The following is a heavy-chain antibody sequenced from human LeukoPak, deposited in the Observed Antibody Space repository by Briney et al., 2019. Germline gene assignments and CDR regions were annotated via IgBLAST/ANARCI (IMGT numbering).Heavy chain of an antibody. CDR1: GYTFTDCY. J-gene: IGHJ6*02. D-gene: IGHD3-3*01. V-gene: IGHV1-2*02. Sequence: ASVKVSCKASGYTFTDCYIHWVRQVPGQGLEGMGWVNTNSEGTNYAQKFQGRGTMTRATYISTGYMELSRLRSDDTAVYYCARVRFFYYGMDVWGQGTTVTVSS. CDR2: VNTNSEGT. CDR3: ARVRFFYYGMDV.